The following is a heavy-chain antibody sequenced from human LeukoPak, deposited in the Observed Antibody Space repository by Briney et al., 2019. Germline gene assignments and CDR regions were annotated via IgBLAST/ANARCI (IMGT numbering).Heavy chain of an antibody. V-gene: IGHV3-21*01. CDR1: GFTFSGYS. CDR2: ISSSSSYI. Sequence: GGSLRLSCAASGFTFSGYSINWVRQSPGEGLEWVSSISSSSSYIYYADSVKGRFTISRDNAKNSLYLQMNSLRAEDTAVYYCASRLYSSSFSYWGQGTLVTVSS. D-gene: IGHD6-6*01. J-gene: IGHJ4*02. CDR3: ASRLYSSSFSY.